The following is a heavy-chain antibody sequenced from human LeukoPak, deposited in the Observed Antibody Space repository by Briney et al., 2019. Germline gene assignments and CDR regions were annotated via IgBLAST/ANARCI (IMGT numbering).Heavy chain of an antibody. CDR2: IRSSGDTT. J-gene: IGHJ4*02. D-gene: IGHD3-3*01. CDR3: ARRRGSGSSPPYFDY. Sequence: GGSLRLSCAASGFTFSSYGMSWVRQAPGKGLEWVSHIRSSGDTTYYADSVKGRFTISRDNSKNTLYLQMNSLRTEDTALYSCARRRGSGSSPPYFDYWGQGTLVTVSS. V-gene: IGHV3-23*01. CDR1: GFTFSSYG.